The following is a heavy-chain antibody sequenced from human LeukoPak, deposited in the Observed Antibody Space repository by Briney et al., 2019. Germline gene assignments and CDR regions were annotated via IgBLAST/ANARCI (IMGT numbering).Heavy chain of an antibody. CDR1: DVSISNNGRY. J-gene: IGHJ4*02. CDR2: AYHTGAT. CDR3: ASIGSGDYGHDY. D-gene: IGHD4-17*01. Sequence: PSETLSLTCSVSDVSISNNGRYWAWIRQSPGKGLEWIGSAYHTGATNYNPSLESRVSMSVDTSKNQFSLKLSSVTAADTAVYYCASIGSGDYGHDYWGQGTLVTVSS. V-gene: IGHV4-39*07.